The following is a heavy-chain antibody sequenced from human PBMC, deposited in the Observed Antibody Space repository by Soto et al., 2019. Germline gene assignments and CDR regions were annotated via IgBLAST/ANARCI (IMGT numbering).Heavy chain of an antibody. J-gene: IGHJ6*02. Sequence: LGESLKISCKGSGYSFTSYWIGWVRQMPGKGLEWMGIIYPGDSDTRYSPSFQGQVTISADKSINTAYLQWSSLKASDTAMYYCARRGQPTLRYYGMDVWGQGTTVTVSS. D-gene: IGHD6-13*01. CDR2: IYPGDSDT. CDR3: ARRGQPTLRYYGMDV. V-gene: IGHV5-51*01. CDR1: GYSFTSYW.